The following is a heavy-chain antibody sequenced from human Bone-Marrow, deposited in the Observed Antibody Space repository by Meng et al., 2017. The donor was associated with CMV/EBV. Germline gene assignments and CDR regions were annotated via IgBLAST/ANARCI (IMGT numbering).Heavy chain of an antibody. CDR2: IIPILGIA. CDR1: GGTFSSYA. CDR3: ARENWAGSSSWYGVDPTINYGMDV. J-gene: IGHJ6*02. Sequence: SVKVSCKASGGTFSSYAISWVRQAPGQGLEWMGGIIPILGIANYAQKFQGRVTITADKSTSTAYMELSSLRSEDTAVYYCARENWAGSSSWYGVDPTINYGMDVWGQGTTVPVSS. D-gene: IGHD6-13*01. V-gene: IGHV1-69*10.